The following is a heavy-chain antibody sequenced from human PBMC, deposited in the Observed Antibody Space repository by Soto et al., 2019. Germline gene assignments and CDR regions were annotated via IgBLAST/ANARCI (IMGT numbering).Heavy chain of an antibody. V-gene: IGHV1-3*01. CDR1: GYTFTNYA. J-gene: IGHJ4*02. Sequence: ASVKVSCKASGYTFTNYAIDWVRQAPGQRLEWMGWINAGNGNTKYSQKFLGRVTITRDTSASTAYMELSSLRSEDTAVYFCARRHGLDIDAYYWGQGILVTVSS. CDR3: ARRHGLDIDAYY. D-gene: IGHD3-10*01. CDR2: INAGNGNT.